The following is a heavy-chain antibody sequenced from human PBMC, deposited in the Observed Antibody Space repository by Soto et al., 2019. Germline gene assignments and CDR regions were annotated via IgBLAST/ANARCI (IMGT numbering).Heavy chain of an antibody. J-gene: IGHJ3*02. Sequence: QVQLVQSGAEVKKPGASVKVSCKASGYTFPGSYMHWVRQAPGQGLEWMGWINPNSGGTNYAQKFQGWVTMTRDTSISTAYMELSRLRSDDTAVYYCARAYKASKDAFDIWGQGTMVTVSS. D-gene: IGHD1-1*01. CDR3: ARAYKASKDAFDI. CDR2: INPNSGGT. CDR1: GYTFPGSY. V-gene: IGHV1-2*04.